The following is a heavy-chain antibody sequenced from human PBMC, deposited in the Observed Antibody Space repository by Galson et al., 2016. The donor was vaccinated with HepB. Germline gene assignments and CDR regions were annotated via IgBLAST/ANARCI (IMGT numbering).Heavy chain of an antibody. CDR3: AKDSSSAL. J-gene: IGHJ2*01. Sequence: SLRLSCAASGFTFSTSWMSWVRQAPGKGLEWVANIKPDGREKYYVDSVKGRFTISRDHAKNSLFLQMNSLRAEDTAVYYCAKDSSSALWGRGSLVTVSS. CDR1: GFTFSTSW. D-gene: IGHD6-6*01. V-gene: IGHV3-7*01. CDR2: IKPDGREK.